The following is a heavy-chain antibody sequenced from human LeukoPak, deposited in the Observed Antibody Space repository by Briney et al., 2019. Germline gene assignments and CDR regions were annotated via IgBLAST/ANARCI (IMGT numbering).Heavy chain of an antibody. CDR2: INHSGST. J-gene: IGHJ4*02. CDR1: GGSFSGYY. CDR3: ATSIAARPSDY. V-gene: IGHV4-34*01. D-gene: IGHD6-6*01. Sequence: KPSETLSLTCAVYGGSFSGYYWSWIRQPPGKGLEWIGEINHSGSTNYNPSLKSRVTISVDTSKNQFSLKLSSVTAADTAVYYCATSIAARPSDYWGQGTLVTVSS.